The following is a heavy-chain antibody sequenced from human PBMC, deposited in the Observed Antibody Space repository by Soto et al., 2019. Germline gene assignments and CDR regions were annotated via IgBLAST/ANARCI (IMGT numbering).Heavy chain of an antibody. CDR2: INSDGSST. CDR1: GFTFSSYW. V-gene: IGHV3-74*01. Sequence: GVSLRLSCAASGFTFSSYWMHWVRQDPGKGLVWVSRINSDGSSTSYADSVKGRFTISRDNAKNTLYLQMNSLRAEDTAVYYCARGYCSNGVCYIDSYYMDVWGKGTTVTVSS. J-gene: IGHJ6*03. CDR3: ARGYCSNGVCYIDSYYMDV. D-gene: IGHD2-8*01.